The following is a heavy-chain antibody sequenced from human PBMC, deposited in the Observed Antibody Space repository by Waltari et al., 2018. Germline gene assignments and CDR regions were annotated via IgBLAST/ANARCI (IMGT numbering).Heavy chain of an antibody. CDR3: ARRDDYGDDPFWT. J-gene: IGHJ5*02. D-gene: IGHD4-17*01. Sequence: EEHLVESGGGLVQPGGSLRLPCAASGFIFSNYDMNWIRQAPGKGLEWVSDIRSSGSTSYYADAAKGRLTISRDNAKNSWYLQMNSLRAEDTAVYYCARRDDYGDDPFWTWGQGTLVTVSS. CDR2: IRSSGSTS. CDR1: GFIFSNYD. V-gene: IGHV3-48*03.